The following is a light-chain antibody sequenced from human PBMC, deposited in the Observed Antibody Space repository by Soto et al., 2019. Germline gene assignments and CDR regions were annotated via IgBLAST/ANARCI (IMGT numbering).Light chain of an antibody. CDR2: EVS. CDR3: SSYTTSGTYV. V-gene: IGLV2-14*01. J-gene: IGLJ1*01. CDR1: SSDVGAYNY. Sequence: QSALTQPPSVSESPGQSITISCTGTSSDVGAYNYVSWYQQHPGKAPKLMIYEVSNRPSGVSDRFSGSKSGNTASLTISGLQAEDEGDYYCSSYTTSGTYVFGTGTKVTVL.